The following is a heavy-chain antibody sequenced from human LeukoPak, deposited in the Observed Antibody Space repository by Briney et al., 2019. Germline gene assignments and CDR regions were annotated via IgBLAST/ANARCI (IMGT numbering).Heavy chain of an antibody. CDR2: IYYSGST. D-gene: IGHD3-9*01. V-gene: IGHV4-31*03. CDR1: GGSISSGGYY. CDR3: ARIRRYFDSPDY. J-gene: IGHJ4*02. Sequence: SQTLSLTCTVSGGSISSGGYYWSWIRQHPGKGLEWIGYIYYSGSTYYNPSLKSRVTISVDTSKNQFSLKLSSVTAADTAVYYCARIRRYFDSPDYWGQGTLVTVSS.